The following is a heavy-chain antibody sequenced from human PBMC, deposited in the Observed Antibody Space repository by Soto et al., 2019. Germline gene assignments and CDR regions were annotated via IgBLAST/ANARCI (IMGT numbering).Heavy chain of an antibody. CDR1: GGSISSGGYS. Sequence: TSETLSLTCAVSGGSISSGGYSWSWIRQPPGKGLEWIGYIYHSGSTYYNPSLKSRVTISVDRSKNQFSLKLSSVTAADTAVYYCARDLYGMDVWGQGTTVTVSS. CDR2: IYHSGST. V-gene: IGHV4-30-2*01. J-gene: IGHJ6*02. CDR3: ARDLYGMDV.